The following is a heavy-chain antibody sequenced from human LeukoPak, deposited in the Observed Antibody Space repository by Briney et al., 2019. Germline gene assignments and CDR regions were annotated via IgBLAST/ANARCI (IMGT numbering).Heavy chain of an antibody. J-gene: IGHJ4*02. V-gene: IGHV1-8*03. D-gene: IGHD3-22*01. CDR3: AREDYYDSGSIDY. CDR1: GYTFTSYD. Sequence: ASVKVSCKASGYTFTSYDIHWVRQATGQGLEWLGWMNTNSGTTAYAQKFQGRVTITRNTSISTAYMELSSLRSEDTAVYYCAREDYYDSGSIDYWGQGSLVTVSS. CDR2: MNTNSGTT.